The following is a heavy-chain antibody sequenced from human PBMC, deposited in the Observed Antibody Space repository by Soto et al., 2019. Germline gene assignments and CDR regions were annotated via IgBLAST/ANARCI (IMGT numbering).Heavy chain of an antibody. V-gene: IGHV4-39*01. CDR1: GGCISSSGYY. CDR2: IYSDGRT. CDR3: ATQKSSSAAHTYGMDV. D-gene: IGHD6-25*01. Sequence: PSETLSLACTVSGGCISSSGYYWGWIRQAPGKGLEWIGNIYSDGRTYYNPSLRSRVALAIGTSQNQFSLKLTSVDASDTAIYYCATQKSSSAAHTYGMDVWGVGTTVTVSS. J-gene: IGHJ6*04.